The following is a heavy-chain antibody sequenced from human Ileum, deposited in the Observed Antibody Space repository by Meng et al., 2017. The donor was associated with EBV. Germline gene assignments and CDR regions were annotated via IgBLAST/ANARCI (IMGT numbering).Heavy chain of an antibody. V-gene: IGHV4-39*06. CDR1: CAAFSCSCYY. J-gene: IGHJ4*02. CDR3: AREDSSGWFRVDY. Sequence: RLQLQVSGPGLGKPSYHLALTWTVSCAAFSCSCYYWDWIRQTPGKGLEWIGNFYFGGSTYYNPSLRSRVTISGDTSKNQFSLKLTSVTAADTAIYYCAREDSSGWFRVDYWGPGSLVTVSS. D-gene: IGHD6-19*01. CDR2: FYFGGST.